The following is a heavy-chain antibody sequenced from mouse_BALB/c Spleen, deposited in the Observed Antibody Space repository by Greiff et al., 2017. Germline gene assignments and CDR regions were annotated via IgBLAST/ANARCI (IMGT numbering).Heavy chain of an antibody. Sequence: EVQRVESGPGLVKPSQSLSLTCTVTGYSITSDYAWNWIRQFPGNKLEWMGYISYSGSTSYNPSLKSRISITRDTSKNQFFLQLNSVTTEDTATYYCARRQLGLRGAMDYWGQGTSVTVSS. CDR3: ARRQLGLRGAMDY. CDR2: ISYSGST. CDR1: GYSITSDYA. V-gene: IGHV3-2*02. J-gene: IGHJ4*01. D-gene: IGHD3-2*01.